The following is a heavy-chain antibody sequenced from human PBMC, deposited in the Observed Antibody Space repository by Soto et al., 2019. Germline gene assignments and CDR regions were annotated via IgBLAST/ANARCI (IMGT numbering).Heavy chain of an antibody. V-gene: IGHV6-1*01. CDR1: GDSVSSNSVA. CDR2: TYYRSKWYN. CDR3: ARGKGFGCDCYGI. J-gene: IGHJ4*02. Sequence: SQTLSLTCAISGDSVSSNSVAWNWIRQSPSRGLEWLGRTYYRSKWYNAYSVSVKSRITINPDTSKNQFSLQLKSVTPEDTAVYYRARGKGFGCDCYGIWGEGTQVTVSS. D-gene: IGHD2-21*02.